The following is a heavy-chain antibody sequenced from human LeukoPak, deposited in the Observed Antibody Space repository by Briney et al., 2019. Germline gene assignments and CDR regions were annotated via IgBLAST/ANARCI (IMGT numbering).Heavy chain of an antibody. CDR2: ISGSGGST. J-gene: IGHJ5*02. CDR3: AKYRIQLQMPYNWFDP. V-gene: IGHV3-23*01. Sequence: GSLRLSCAASGFTFSSYAMSWVRQAPGKGLELVSAISGSGGSTYYADSVKGRFTISRDNSKNTLYLQMNSLRAEDTAVYYCAKYRIQLQMPYNWFDPWGQGTLVTVSS. CDR1: GFTFSSYA. D-gene: IGHD5-18*01.